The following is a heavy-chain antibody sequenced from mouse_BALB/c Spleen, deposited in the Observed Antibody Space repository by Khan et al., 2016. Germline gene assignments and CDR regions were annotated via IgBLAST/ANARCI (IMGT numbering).Heavy chain of an antibody. D-gene: IGHD2-4*01. CDR1: GFSLTNSG. CDR3: SRDYQDYGAWFAS. J-gene: IGHJ3*01. Sequence: QVQLKESGPGLVAPSQSLSITCTVSGFSLTNSGVHWIRQPPGKGLEWLGVIWPGGSTDYNSALMSRLSITKDNSQNQVFLKMISLQTDDTAMYYWSRDYQDYGAWFASWGQGTLVIVSA. CDR2: IWPGGST. V-gene: IGHV2-9*02.